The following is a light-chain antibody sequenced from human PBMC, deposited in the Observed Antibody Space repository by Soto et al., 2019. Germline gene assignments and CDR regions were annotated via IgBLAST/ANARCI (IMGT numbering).Light chain of an antibody. V-gene: IGLV2-11*01. CDR2: DVN. J-gene: IGLJ3*02. Sequence: QSALTQPRSVSGSPGQSVTISCTGTSSDVGAYNYVSWYQHHPGKAPKLMIYDVNKRPSGVPDRCSGSKSGNTASLTISGLQADDEADYYCWSYAGYFWVFGGGTKLTVL. CDR3: WSYAGYFWV. CDR1: SSDVGAYNY.